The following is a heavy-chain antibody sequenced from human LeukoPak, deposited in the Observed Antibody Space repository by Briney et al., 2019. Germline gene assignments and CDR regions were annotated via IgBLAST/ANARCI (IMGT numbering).Heavy chain of an antibody. CDR1: GFTFSSYW. Sequence: GGSLRLSCAASGFTFSSYWMSWVRQAPGKGLEWVANIKQDGSEKYYVDSVKGRFTISRDNTKNSLYLQMNSLRAEDTAVYYCARDGYNLPFNYWGQGTLVTVSS. V-gene: IGHV3-7*01. J-gene: IGHJ4*02. CDR2: IKQDGSEK. D-gene: IGHD5-24*01. CDR3: ARDGYNLPFNY.